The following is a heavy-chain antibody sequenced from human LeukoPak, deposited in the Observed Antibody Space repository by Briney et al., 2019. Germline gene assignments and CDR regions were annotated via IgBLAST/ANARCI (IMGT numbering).Heavy chain of an antibody. CDR3: ARGITLIRGLIITWFDP. J-gene: IGHJ5*02. V-gene: IGHV1-8*01. CDR2: MNPNSGNT. D-gene: IGHD3-10*01. CDR1: GYPFTSYE. Sequence: ASVKVSCKASGYPFTSYEINWVRQATGQGLEWMGWMNPNSGNTGYAQKFQGRVTMTTNTSISTAYMELSSLRSEDTAVYYCARGITLIRGLIITWFDPWGPGTLVAVSS.